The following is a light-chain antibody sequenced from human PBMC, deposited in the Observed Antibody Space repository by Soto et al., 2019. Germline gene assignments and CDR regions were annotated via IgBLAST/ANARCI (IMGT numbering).Light chain of an antibody. CDR1: QGIYNY. V-gene: IGKV1-16*02. J-gene: IGKJ2*01. Sequence: DVQMTQSPSSLSASIGDRVTITCRASQGIYNYLAWFQQKPGKAPRSLIYSASSLQSGVPSKFSGSGSLTVFTLTINCLQPDYFATYYCLQYSNFPYTFGQGTKLEVK. CDR3: LQYSNFPYT. CDR2: SAS.